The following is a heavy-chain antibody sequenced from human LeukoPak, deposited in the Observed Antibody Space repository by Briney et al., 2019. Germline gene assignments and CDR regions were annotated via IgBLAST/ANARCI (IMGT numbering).Heavy chain of an antibody. CDR3: ARVRVYDILTGHDYYFDY. V-gene: IGHV3-7*03. J-gene: IGHJ4*02. Sequence: GGSLRLSCAASGFTFSSYWMSWVRQAPGKGPEWVANIKQDGSEKYYVDSVKGRFTISRDNAKNSLYLQMNSLRAEDTAVYYCARVRVYDILTGHDYYFDYWGQGTLVTVSS. CDR2: IKQDGSEK. CDR1: GFTFSSYW. D-gene: IGHD3-9*01.